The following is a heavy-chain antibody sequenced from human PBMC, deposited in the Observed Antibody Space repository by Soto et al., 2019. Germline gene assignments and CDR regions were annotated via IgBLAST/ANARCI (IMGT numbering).Heavy chain of an antibody. CDR2: IIPIFGTA. CDR1: GGTFSSYA. V-gene: IGHV1-69*13. CDR3: ARMGVVPDLVGDYDCYYGMDV. D-gene: IGHD2-8*01. J-gene: IGHJ6*02. Sequence: SVKVSCKASGGTFSSYAISWVRQAPGQGLEWMGGIIPIFGTANYAQKFQGRVTITADESTSTAYMELSSLRSEDTAVYYCARMGVVPDLVGDYDCYYGMDVWGQGTTVTVSS.